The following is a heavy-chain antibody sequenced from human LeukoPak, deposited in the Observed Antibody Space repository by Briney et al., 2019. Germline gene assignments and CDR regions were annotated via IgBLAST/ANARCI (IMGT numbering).Heavy chain of an antibody. D-gene: IGHD6-6*01. Sequence: GESLKISCKGSGYSFTSHWIAWVRQMPGKGLEWMGIIYPVDSDVRYSPSFQGQVTISADMSISTAYLQWSSLKASDTAMYYCARYSQGSSSSLSTWNWFDPWGQGTLVTVSS. CDR1: GYSFTSHW. CDR3: ARYSQGSSSSLSTWNWFDP. CDR2: IYPVDSDV. J-gene: IGHJ5*02. V-gene: IGHV5-51*01.